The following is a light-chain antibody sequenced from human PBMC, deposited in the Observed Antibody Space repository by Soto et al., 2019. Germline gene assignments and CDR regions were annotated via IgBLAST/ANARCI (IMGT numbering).Light chain of an antibody. CDR3: QLRTNWPPWT. V-gene: IGKV3-11*01. Sequence: EIVLTQSPATLSLSPGERATLSCRASLSVSSNLAWYQQKPGQAPRLLIYDASNRATGIPARFRGSGSGTDFTLTISSLEPEDFAVYYCQLRTNWPPWTFGQGTKVEIK. CDR2: DAS. CDR1: LSVSSN. J-gene: IGKJ1*01.